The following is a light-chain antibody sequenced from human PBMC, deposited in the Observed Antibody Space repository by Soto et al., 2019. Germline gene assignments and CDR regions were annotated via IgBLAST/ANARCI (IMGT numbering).Light chain of an antibody. CDR1: QSISSW. CDR2: DAS. CDR3: QQYNSYSWT. V-gene: IGKV1-5*01. Sequence: DIPMTQSPSTLSASVGDRVTITFRASQSISSWLAWYQQKPGKAPKLLIYDASSLESGVPTRFSGSGSGTEFTLTISSLQPDDFATYYCQQYNSYSWTFAQGTKVDIK. J-gene: IGKJ1*01.